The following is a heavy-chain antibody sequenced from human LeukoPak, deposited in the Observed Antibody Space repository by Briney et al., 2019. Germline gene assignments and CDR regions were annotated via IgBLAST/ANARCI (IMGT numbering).Heavy chain of an antibody. Sequence: GGSLRLSCAASGFTFSTYSMNWVRQAPGKGLEWVSYISSSSSTIYYADSVKGRFTISRDNAKNSLYLQMNSLRAEDTAVYYCAREALRIYCSSTSCYLDYWGQGTLVTVSS. V-gene: IGHV3-48*04. CDR1: GFTFSTYS. D-gene: IGHD2-2*01. CDR3: AREALRIYCSSTSCYLDY. J-gene: IGHJ4*02. CDR2: ISSSSSTI.